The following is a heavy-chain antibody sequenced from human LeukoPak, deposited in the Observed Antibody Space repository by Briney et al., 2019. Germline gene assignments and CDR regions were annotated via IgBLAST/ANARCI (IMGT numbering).Heavy chain of an antibody. CDR1: GYSISSGYY. CDR2: NHHSGTT. V-gene: IGHV4-38-2*01. Sequence: SETLSLTCAVSGYSISSGYYWGWIRQPPGKGLEWIGSNHHSGTTYYNPSLKSRVSISVDTSKNQFSLKLISVTAADTAVYYCARSVLYWGQGTLVTVSS. CDR3: ARSVLY. J-gene: IGHJ4*02.